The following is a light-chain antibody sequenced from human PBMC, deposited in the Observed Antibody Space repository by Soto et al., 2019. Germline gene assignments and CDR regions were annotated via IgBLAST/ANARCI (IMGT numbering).Light chain of an antibody. CDR3: CSYAGYSSFV. CDR2: EGS. J-gene: IGLJ6*01. V-gene: IGLV2-23*03. Sequence: QSALTQPASVSGSPGQSITISCTGSISEVGGYDLVSWYQHFPGKAPKVMISEGSKRPSGVSTRFSASKSGNTASRTISGLQAEDEADYYCCSYAGYSSFVFGSGTKLTVL. CDR1: ISEVGGYDL.